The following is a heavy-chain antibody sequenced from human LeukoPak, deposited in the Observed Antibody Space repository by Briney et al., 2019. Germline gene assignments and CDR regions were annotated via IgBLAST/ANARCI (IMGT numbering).Heavy chain of an antibody. CDR1: GGSISSYY. CDR3: ARHLLRYFDWLLPNWFDP. D-gene: IGHD3-9*01. V-gene: IGHV4-59*08. Sequence: SETLSLTCTVSGGSISSYYWSWIRQPPGKGLEWIGYIYYSGSTNYNPSLKSRVTISVDTSKNQFSLKLSSVTAADTAVYYCARHLLRYFDWLLPNWFDPWGQGTLVTVSS. J-gene: IGHJ5*02. CDR2: IYYSGST.